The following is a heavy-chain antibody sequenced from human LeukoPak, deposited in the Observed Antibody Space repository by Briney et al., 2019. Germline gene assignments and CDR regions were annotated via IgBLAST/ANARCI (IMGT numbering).Heavy chain of an antibody. Sequence: GGSLRLSCAASGFTLSSYAMSWVRQAPGKGLEWVSGISGSGGSTYHADSVKGRFTISRDNAKNSLYLQMNSLRAEDTAVYYCARGLGAAANNWFDPWGQGTLVTVSS. CDR1: GFTLSSYA. D-gene: IGHD6-13*01. J-gene: IGHJ5*02. CDR2: ISGSGGST. V-gene: IGHV3-23*01. CDR3: ARGLGAAANNWFDP.